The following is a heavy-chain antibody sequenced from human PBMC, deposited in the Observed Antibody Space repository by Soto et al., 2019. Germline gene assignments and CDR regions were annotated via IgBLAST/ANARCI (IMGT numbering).Heavy chain of an antibody. CDR3: ARAMPTVTPYYFDY. D-gene: IGHD4-17*01. CDR1: GGSISSGGYY. J-gene: IGHJ4*02. CDR2: IYYSGST. V-gene: IGHV4-31*03. Sequence: QVQLQESGPGLVKPSQTLSLMCTVSGGSISSGGYYWSWIRQLPGKGLEWIGNIYYSGSTYYNPSLKRRVTISVDTSKNQFSLKLSSVTAADTAVYYCARAMPTVTPYYFDYWGQGTLVTVSS.